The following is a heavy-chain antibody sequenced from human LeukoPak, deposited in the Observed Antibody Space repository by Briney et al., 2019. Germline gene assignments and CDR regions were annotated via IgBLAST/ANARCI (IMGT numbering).Heavy chain of an antibody. CDR2: IYTSGST. V-gene: IGHV4-61*02. J-gene: IGHJ4*02. CDR1: GGSISSGSYY. D-gene: IGHD3-16*02. CDR3: ARVGPGLGELSLYTHYFDY. Sequence: NPSETLSLTCTVSGGSISSGSYYWSWIRQPAGKGLEWIGRIYTSGSTNYNPSLKSRVTISVDTSKNQFSLKLSSVTAADTAVYYCARVGPGLGELSLYTHYFDYWGQGTLVTVSS.